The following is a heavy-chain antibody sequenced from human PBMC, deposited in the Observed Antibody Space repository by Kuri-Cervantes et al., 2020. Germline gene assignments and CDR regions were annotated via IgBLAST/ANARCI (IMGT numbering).Heavy chain of an antibody. Sequence: GSLRLSCTVSGGSISSSSYYWGWIRQPPGKGLEWIGSIYYSGSTYYNPSLKSRVTISVDTSKNQFSLKLSSVTAADTAVYYCARGFTMIVVGVANYWGQGTLVTVSS. CDR3: ARGFTMIVVGVANY. V-gene: IGHV4-39*07. CDR2: IYYSGST. J-gene: IGHJ4*02. CDR1: GGSISSSSYY. D-gene: IGHD3-22*01.